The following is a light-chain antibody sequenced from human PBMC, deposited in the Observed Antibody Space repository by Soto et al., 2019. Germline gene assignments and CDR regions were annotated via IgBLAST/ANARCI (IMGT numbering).Light chain of an antibody. V-gene: IGKV1-16*02. CDR1: QRISNY. J-gene: IGKJ5*01. CDR3: PQYNSYPIT. Sequence: DLQMTQSPSSLSASVGDRVTITCRASQRISNYLAWFQQKPGKGPKSLIYASYSLQSGVRAKFSGSGSRTDFTLTISSLQPEDFATYYCPQYNSYPITCGQGTRLEIK. CDR2: ASY.